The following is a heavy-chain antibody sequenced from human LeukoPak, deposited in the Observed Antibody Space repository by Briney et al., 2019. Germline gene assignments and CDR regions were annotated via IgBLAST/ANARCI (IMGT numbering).Heavy chain of an antibody. CDR3: AKVRRDTAMVT. Sequence: PSETLSLTCTVSGGSISSYYWNWLRQPAGKGLEWIGRIYTSGSTNYNPSLKSRVTMSVDTSKNQFSLKLSSVTAADTAVYYCAKVRRDTAMVTWGQGTLVTVSS. V-gene: IGHV4-4*07. D-gene: IGHD5-18*01. J-gene: IGHJ5*02. CDR2: IYTSGST. CDR1: GGSISSYY.